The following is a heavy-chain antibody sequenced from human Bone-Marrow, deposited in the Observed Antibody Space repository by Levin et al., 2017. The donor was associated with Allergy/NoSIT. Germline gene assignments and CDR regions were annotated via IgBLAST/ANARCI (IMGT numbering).Heavy chain of an antibody. D-gene: IGHD6-13*01. V-gene: IGHV1-46*01. J-gene: IGHJ4*02. Sequence: GESLKISCKASGYTFTSYYMHWVRQAPGQGLEWMGIINPSGGSTSYAQKFQGRVTMTRDTSTSTVYMELSSLRSEDTAVYYCARVFQQLVLAMGYWGQGTLVTVSS. CDR1: GYTFTSYY. CDR2: INPSGGST. CDR3: ARVFQQLVLAMGY.